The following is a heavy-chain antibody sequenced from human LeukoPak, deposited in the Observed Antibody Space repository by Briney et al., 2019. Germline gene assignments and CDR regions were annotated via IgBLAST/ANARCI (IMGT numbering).Heavy chain of an antibody. CDR2: VTNNNGAM. CDR3: AGALADNRGYYLGFDY. Sequence: GGSLRLSCAASGFTFSSYSMSWVRQAPGKGLEWISYVTNNNGAMFYAGSLEGRFTIFRDNAKNSLYLQMNSLRPDDTAIYYCAGALADNRGYYLGFDYWGRGTLVTVSS. V-gene: IGHV3-48*04. J-gene: IGHJ4*02. CDR1: GFTFSSYS. D-gene: IGHD3-22*01.